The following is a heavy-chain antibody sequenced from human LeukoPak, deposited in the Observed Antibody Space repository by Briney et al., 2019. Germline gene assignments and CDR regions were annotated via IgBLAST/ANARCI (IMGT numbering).Heavy chain of an antibody. V-gene: IGHV4-34*01. D-gene: IGHD3-3*01. J-gene: IGHJ6*02. Sequence: SETLSLTCAVNSGSFSDYNWSWIRQSPGKGLEWIGEINHSGSTNYNPSLKSPVTIPVDTSKNQFSLKLSSVTAADTAVYYCARGSIMLFGVIRNNYYYGMDVWGQGTTVTVSS. CDR1: SGSFSDYN. CDR2: INHSGST. CDR3: ARGSIMLFGVIRNNYYYGMDV.